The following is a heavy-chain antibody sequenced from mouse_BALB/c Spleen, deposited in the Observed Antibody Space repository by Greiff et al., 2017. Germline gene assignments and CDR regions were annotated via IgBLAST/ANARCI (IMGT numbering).Heavy chain of an antibody. CDR3: ARHGLRLWYFDV. CDR1: GFAFSSYD. Sequence: EVQRVESGGGLVKPGGSLKLSCAASGFAFSSYDMSWVRQTPEKRLEWVAYISSGGGSTYYPDTVKGRFTISRDNAKNTLYLQMSSLKSEDTAMYYCARHGLRLWYFDVWGAGTTVTVSS. D-gene: IGHD1-2*01. CDR2: ISSGGGST. V-gene: IGHV5-12-1*01. J-gene: IGHJ1*01.